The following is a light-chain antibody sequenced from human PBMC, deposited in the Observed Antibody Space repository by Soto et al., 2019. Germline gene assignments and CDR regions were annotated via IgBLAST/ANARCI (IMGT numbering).Light chain of an antibody. V-gene: IGLV2-14*01. Sequence: QSALTQPASVSGSLGQSITISCTGTSSDVGGYNYVSWYQQHPGKAPKLLIFEGSNRPLEVSDRFSGSKSANTASLTISGLQADDEADYYCSAYTSSNTLYVFGPGTKLTVL. CDR3: SAYTSSNTLYV. J-gene: IGLJ1*01. CDR1: SSDVGGYNY. CDR2: EGS.